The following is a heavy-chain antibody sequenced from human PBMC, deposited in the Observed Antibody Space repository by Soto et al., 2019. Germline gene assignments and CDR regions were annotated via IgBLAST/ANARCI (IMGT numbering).Heavy chain of an antibody. V-gene: IGHV3-48*01. D-gene: IGHD3-22*01. Sequence: EVQLVESGGMLVQPGGSLRLSCAAPGLTLSTSSMNWVRQAPGKGLEWISYIRRHTSVTAYADSVKGRFTISRDSAKNTLYLQMDSLRVEDTAGYYCGKVAGSGDYTVDRWGQGTVVTVSS. J-gene: IGHJ5*02. CDR1: GLTLSTSS. CDR2: IRRHTSVT. CDR3: GKVAGSGDYTVDR.